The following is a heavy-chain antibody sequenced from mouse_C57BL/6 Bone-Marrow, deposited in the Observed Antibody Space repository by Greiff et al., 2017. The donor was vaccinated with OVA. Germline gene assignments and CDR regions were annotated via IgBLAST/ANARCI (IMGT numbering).Heavy chain of an antibody. Sequence: EVQLVESGEGLVKPGGSLKLSCAASGFTLSSYAMSWVRQTPEERLEWVAYISSGGDYIYYADTVKGRFTITRDKARNTLYLQMNSLKSEDTAMYYCTRLLDAMDYWGQGTSVTVS. CDR2: ISSGGDYI. J-gene: IGHJ4*01. CDR3: TRLLDAMDY. CDR1: GFTLSSYA. V-gene: IGHV5-9-1*02. D-gene: IGHD2-1*01.